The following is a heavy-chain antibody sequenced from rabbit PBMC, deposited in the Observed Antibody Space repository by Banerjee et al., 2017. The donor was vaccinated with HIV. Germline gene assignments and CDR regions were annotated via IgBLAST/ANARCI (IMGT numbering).Heavy chain of an antibody. D-gene: IGHD6-1*01. CDR3: ARGPAYDSYYLNL. Sequence: QSLEESGGDLVKPGASLTLTCTASGFSFSSSDYMCWVRQAPGKGLEWIACIDAGSGTTYYANWAKGRFTISKTSSTTVTLQMTSLTAADTATYFCARGPAYDSYYLNLWGPGTLVTVS. V-gene: IGHV1S40*01. CDR1: GFSFSSSDY. J-gene: IGHJ4*01. CDR2: IDAGSGTT.